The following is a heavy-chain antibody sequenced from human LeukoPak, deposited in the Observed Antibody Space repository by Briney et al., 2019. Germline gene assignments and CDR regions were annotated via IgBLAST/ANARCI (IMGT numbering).Heavy chain of an antibody. Sequence: SETLSLTCTVSGVSMSSYYWSWLRQPPGKGLEWVGYVYYSGSTNYNPSLKSRVTISVDTSKNQFSLMLSSVTAADTAVYYCARFSSGYYHNFDYWGQGTLVTVSS. CDR3: ARFSSGYYHNFDY. J-gene: IGHJ4*02. CDR2: VYYSGST. D-gene: IGHD3-22*01. CDR1: GVSMSSYY. V-gene: IGHV4-59*01.